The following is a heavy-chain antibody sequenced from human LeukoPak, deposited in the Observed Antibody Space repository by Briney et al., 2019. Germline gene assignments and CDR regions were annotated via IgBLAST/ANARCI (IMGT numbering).Heavy chain of an antibody. CDR1: GFPFSNW. Sequence: AGGSLRLSCAGSGFPFSNWMAWVRQAPGKGLEWVANMKEDGGEINYVDSVKGRFTISRDNAKNSLDLQMNSLRVDDTAVYYCVRDRGYSTFDYWGQGTLVIVSS. V-gene: IGHV3-7*01. D-gene: IGHD4-23*01. CDR2: MKEDGGEI. CDR3: VRDRGYSTFDY. J-gene: IGHJ4*02.